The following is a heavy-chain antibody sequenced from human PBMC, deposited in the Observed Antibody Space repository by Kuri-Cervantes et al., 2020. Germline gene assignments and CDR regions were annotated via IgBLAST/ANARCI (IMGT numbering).Heavy chain of an antibody. Sequence: ETLSLTCATSGFTFSTYAMSWVRQAPGKGLEWVSAISGSGGSSYYADSVKGRFTISRDNSKNTVYLRMNSLRAGDTAVYYCARGSYYYDSSGFTAWGQGTLVTVSS. CDR1: GFTFSTYA. J-gene: IGHJ5*02. CDR3: ARGSYYYDSSGFTA. D-gene: IGHD3-22*01. CDR2: ISGSGGSS. V-gene: IGHV3-23*01.